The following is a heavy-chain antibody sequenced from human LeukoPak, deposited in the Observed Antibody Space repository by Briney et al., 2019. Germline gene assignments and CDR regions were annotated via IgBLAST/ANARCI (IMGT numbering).Heavy chain of an antibody. CDR3: ARDIAARRMYYYYYMDV. Sequence: ASVKVSCKASGYTFTSYYMHWVRQAPGQGLEWMGIINPSGGSTSYAQKFQGRVTMTRDTSTSTVYMELSSLRSEDTAVYYCARDIAARRMYYYYYMDVWGKGTTVTASS. D-gene: IGHD6-6*01. V-gene: IGHV1-46*01. CDR1: GYTFTSYY. J-gene: IGHJ6*03. CDR2: INPSGGST.